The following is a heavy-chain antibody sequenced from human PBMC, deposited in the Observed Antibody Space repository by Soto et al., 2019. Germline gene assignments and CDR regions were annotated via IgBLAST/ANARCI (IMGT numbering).Heavy chain of an antibody. Sequence: SEALSLTCTVSGGSISSGNYYWNWIRQHPGKGLEWIGNMYNSGSTYYNPSLPSRITISEDTSKNQFSLNLSSVTAADTAVYYCERDRGFGMDVWGQGTTVTVSS. J-gene: IGHJ6*02. CDR3: ERDRGFGMDV. CDR2: MYNSGST. V-gene: IGHV4-31*03. CDR1: GGSISSGNYY.